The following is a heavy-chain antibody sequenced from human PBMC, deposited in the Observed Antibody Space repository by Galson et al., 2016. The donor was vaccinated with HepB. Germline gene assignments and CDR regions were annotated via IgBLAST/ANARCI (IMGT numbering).Heavy chain of an antibody. CDR2: IWYDGSNK. J-gene: IGHJ6*04. V-gene: IGHV3-33*01. CDR1: GFIFSTYG. D-gene: IGHD1-26*01. CDR3: VQGSTAPAV. Sequence: SLRLSCATSGFIFSTYGMHWVRQAPGKGPEWVSFIWYDGSNKYYADSVKGRFTISRDNSKNTLYLQMNSLRAEDTAVYYCVQGSTAPAVWGKGTTVTVSS.